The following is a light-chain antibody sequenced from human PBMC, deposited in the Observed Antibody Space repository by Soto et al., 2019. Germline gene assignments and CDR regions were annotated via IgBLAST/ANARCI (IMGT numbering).Light chain of an antibody. CDR2: DVS. V-gene: IGLV2-14*01. CDR3: SSFVSSSALVV. J-gene: IGLJ2*01. CDR1: SSDVGNYNY. Sequence: QSVLTQPASVSGSPGQSITISCTGTSSDVGNYNYVSWYQQHPGKAPKLMIYDVSNRPSGVSDRFSGSKSGNTASLTISGLQAEDEADYYCSSFVSSSALVVFGGGTQVTVL.